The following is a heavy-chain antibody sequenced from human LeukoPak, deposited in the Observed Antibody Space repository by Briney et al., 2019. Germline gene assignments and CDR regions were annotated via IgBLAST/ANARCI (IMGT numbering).Heavy chain of an antibody. CDR1: GGSISSSSYY. Sequence: SETLSLTCTVSGGSISSSSYYWGWIRQPPGRGLEWIGSIYYSGSTYYNPSLKSRVTISVDTSKNQFSLKLSSVTAADTAVYYCARQDYDITHLPDAFDIWGQGTMVTVSS. V-gene: IGHV4-39*01. CDR3: ARQDYDITHLPDAFDI. J-gene: IGHJ3*02. CDR2: IYYSGST. D-gene: IGHD3-22*01.